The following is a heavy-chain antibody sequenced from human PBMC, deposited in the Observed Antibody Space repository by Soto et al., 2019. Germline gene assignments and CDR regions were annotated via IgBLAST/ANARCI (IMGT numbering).Heavy chain of an antibody. J-gene: IGHJ5*02. CDR2: IKQDGSEK. CDR1: GFTFSSYW. V-gene: IGHV3-7*01. D-gene: IGHD2-2*01. CDR3: ARDLRDIVLVPATLDP. Sequence: GGSLRLSCAAPGFTFSSYWMSWVRQAPGKGLEWVANIKQDGSEKYYVDSVKGRFTISRDNAKNSLYLQMNSLRAEDTAVYYCARDLRDIVLVPATLDPWGQGTLVTVSS.